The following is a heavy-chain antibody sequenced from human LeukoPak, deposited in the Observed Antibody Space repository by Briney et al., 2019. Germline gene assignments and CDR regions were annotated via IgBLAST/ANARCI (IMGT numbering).Heavy chain of an antibody. Sequence: GASLQISCQGSGYNFTSYWIGWGRPLPGKGLGWMGIIYPGDSDTKNSPSLQGQVTISANKTISIAYLQWSSLKASDTAMYYCARLVTSYFDYWGQGTLVTVSS. CDR1: GYNFTSYW. CDR3: ARLVTSYFDY. CDR2: IYPGDSDT. D-gene: IGHD4-11*01. J-gene: IGHJ4*02. V-gene: IGHV5-51*01.